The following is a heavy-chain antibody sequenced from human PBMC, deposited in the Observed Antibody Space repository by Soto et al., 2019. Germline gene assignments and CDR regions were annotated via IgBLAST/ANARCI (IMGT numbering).Heavy chain of an antibody. CDR2: ISSSSSYR. Sequence: EVQLVESGGGLLKPGGSLRLSCAASGFTFSSYSMNWVRQAPGKGLEWVSSISSSSSYRSYADSVKGRFTISRDNAKNSRYLQMNSLRAEDTAVYYCAIDAPHSSSFPLYYYYYYGMGVWGQGTTVTVSS. CDR1: GFTFSSYS. CDR3: AIDAPHSSSFPLYYYYYYGMGV. D-gene: IGHD6-6*01. V-gene: IGHV3-21*01. J-gene: IGHJ6*02.